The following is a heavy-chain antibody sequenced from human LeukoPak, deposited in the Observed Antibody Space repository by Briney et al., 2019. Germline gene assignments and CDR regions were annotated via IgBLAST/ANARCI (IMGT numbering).Heavy chain of an antibody. CDR2: IPYDGSP. Sequence: PSETLSLTCTVSGASISDYFWSWIRQPPGKGLEWIGYIPYDGSPTYNPSLKSRVTISVDSSKKQLSLKVNSVTAADTAVYYCARQGAVGGTYHYYGMDVWGQGTTVTVSS. V-gene: IGHV4-59*08. J-gene: IGHJ6*02. CDR1: GASISDYF. D-gene: IGHD6-19*01. CDR3: ARQGAVGGTYHYYGMDV.